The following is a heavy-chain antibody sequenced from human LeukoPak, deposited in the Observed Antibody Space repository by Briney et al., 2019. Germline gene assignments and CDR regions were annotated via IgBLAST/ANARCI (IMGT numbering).Heavy chain of an antibody. CDR3: ARGRYSEIDY. CDR2: IYYSRST. D-gene: IGHD1-1*01. J-gene: IGHJ4*02. V-gene: IGHV4-59*01. CDR1: GGSISSYY. Sequence: SETLSLTCTVSGGSISSYYWSWIRQPPGKGLEWIGYIYYSRSTNYNPSLKSRVTISVDTSKNQFSLKLSSVTAADTAVYYCARGRYSEIDYWGQGTLVTVSS.